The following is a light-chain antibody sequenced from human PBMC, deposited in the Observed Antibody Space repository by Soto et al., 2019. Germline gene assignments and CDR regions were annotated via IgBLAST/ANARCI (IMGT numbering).Light chain of an antibody. CDR1: QSVSSY. CDR3: QQRSNWPPPYT. Sequence: EIVLTQSPATLSLSPGERATLSCRASQSVSSYLAWYQQKPSQAPRLLIYDASNRATGIPARFSGSGSGTDFTLTISSLEPEDFAVYYCQQRSNWPPPYTFGQGTKLEIK. V-gene: IGKV3-11*01. J-gene: IGKJ2*01. CDR2: DAS.